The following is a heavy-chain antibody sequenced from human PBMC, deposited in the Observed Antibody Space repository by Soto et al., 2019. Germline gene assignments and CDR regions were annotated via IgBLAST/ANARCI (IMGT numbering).Heavy chain of an antibody. J-gene: IGHJ4*02. CDR2: ISGGGDAT. V-gene: IGHV3-23*01. D-gene: IGHD5-12*01. CDR3: AKKSLGTITFPALYYFDY. Sequence: EVQLLESGGGLVQPGGSLRLSCAASGFTFGYYAFSWVRQAPGKGLEWVSVISGGGDATYYPDSVKGRFTTSRDNSKNTVYLQKNSLRAEDTAVYYCAKKSLGTITFPALYYFDYWGQGTLVIVSS. CDR1: GFTFGYYA.